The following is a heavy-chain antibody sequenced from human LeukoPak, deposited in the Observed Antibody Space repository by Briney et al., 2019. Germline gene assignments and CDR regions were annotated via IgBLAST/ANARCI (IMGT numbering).Heavy chain of an antibody. Sequence: HGESLKISCKCSGYRFTTYWIGWVRQMPGKGLEWMGIIYPGDSDTRYSPSFQGQVTISADKSISTAYLQWSSLKASDTAMYYCARHLRGRRIAVAGTAPAEFDYWGQGTLVTVSS. CDR2: IYPGDSDT. D-gene: IGHD6-19*01. CDR3: ARHLRGRRIAVAGTAPAEFDY. V-gene: IGHV5-51*01. CDR1: GYRFTTYW. J-gene: IGHJ4*02.